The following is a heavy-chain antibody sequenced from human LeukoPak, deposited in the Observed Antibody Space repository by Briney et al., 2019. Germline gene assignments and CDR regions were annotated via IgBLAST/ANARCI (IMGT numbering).Heavy chain of an antibody. CDR2: INHSGST. V-gene: IGHV4-34*01. D-gene: IGHD6-19*01. CDR3: ARGDSSGWLEGAFDI. CDR1: GGSFSGHY. Sequence: SETLSLTCAVYGGSFSGHYWSWIRQPPGKGLEWIGEINHSGSTNYNPSLKSRVTISVDTSKNQFSLKLSSVTAADTAVYYCARGDSSGWLEGAFDIWGQGTMVTVSS. J-gene: IGHJ3*02.